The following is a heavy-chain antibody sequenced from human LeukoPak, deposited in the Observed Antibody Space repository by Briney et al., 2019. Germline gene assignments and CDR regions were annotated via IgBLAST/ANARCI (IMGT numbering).Heavy chain of an antibody. CDR3: MTAAGYNFGQY. D-gene: IGHD5-18*01. CDR2: LYIGGNT. CDR1: GLTVNNNY. J-gene: IGHJ4*02. Sequence: GGSLRLPCAASGLTVNNNYMNWVRQAPGKGLEWVSALYIGGNTYYADSVRGRFTISRDNSKNTLYLRMNSLRAEDTAIYYCMTAAGYNFGQYWGQGTLVTVSS. V-gene: IGHV3-53*01.